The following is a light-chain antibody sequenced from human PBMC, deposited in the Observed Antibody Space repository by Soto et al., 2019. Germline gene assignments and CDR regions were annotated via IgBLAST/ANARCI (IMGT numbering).Light chain of an antibody. V-gene: IGLV2-14*03. Sequence: ARTHPASMSGSPGQSLAITCTGTNSDVGGDDYVSWYQQLPGKAPKLMIYDVNNRPSGASNRFSGSKSGNTASLTISGLQAEDEADYYCSSYTSSSTHVFGTGTKVTVL. CDR2: DVN. CDR1: NSDVGGDDY. CDR3: SSYTSSSTHV. J-gene: IGLJ1*01.